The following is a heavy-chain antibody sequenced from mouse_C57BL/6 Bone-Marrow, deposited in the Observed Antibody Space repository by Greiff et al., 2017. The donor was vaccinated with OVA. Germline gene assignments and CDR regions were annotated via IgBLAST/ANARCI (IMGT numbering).Heavy chain of an antibody. CDR1: GYTFTDYN. D-gene: IGHD1-1*01. CDR2: INPNNGGT. V-gene: IGHV1-18*01. Sequence: VQLKESGPELVKPGASVKIPCKASGYTFTDYNMDWVKQSPGKSLEWIGDINPNNGGTIYNQKFKGKATLTVDKSSSTAYMELRSLTSEDTAVYYCAREGDYGSSHAMDYWGQGTSVTVSS. CDR3: AREGDYGSSHAMDY. J-gene: IGHJ4*01.